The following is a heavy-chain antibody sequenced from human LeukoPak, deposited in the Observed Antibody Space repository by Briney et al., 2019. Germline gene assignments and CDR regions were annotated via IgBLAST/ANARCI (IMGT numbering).Heavy chain of an antibody. CDR1: GNSFTSYW. Sequence: LGESLKISCKGAGNSFTSYWIAWVRQIPGKGLEWMGINNPGDSDTRYSTSFQGQVTISADKSISTAYLQWSSLKASDTAMYYCERGDCSGGSCYREGLYYFDYWGQGTLVTVSS. D-gene: IGHD2-15*01. CDR3: ERGDCSGGSCYREGLYYFDY. CDR2: NNPGDSDT. J-gene: IGHJ4*02. V-gene: IGHV5-51*01.